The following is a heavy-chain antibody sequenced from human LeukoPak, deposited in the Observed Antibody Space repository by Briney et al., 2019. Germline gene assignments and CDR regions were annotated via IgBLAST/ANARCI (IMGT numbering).Heavy chain of an antibody. CDR1: GFTFSSYS. Sequence: GWSLRLSCASSGFTFSSYSMNWVHQAPGKGLEWVSSISSISSYIYYADSVKGRFTISKDNAKNSLYLHMNSLRAEDTAVYYCSRADSSIAARLSRSSIFNYYYYMDVWGKGTTVTVSS. CDR2: ISSISSYI. D-gene: IGHD6-6*01. J-gene: IGHJ6*03. V-gene: IGHV3-21*01. CDR3: SRADSSIAARLSRSSIFNYYYYMDV.